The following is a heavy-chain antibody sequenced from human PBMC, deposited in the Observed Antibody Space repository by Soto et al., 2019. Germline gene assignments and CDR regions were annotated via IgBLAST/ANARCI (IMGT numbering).Heavy chain of an antibody. V-gene: IGHV3-9*01. J-gene: IGHJ4*02. CDR2: ISWNSDSV. Sequence: EVHLAESGGGLVQPGRSLTLSCAGSGFTFDEFAIHWVRQGPGKALEWVSGISWNSDSVAYAASVKGRFIISRDNAKNSLYLQMSSLRPEDTALYYCTKDNPKYGSGSQEGGFFDYWGQGTLVTVSS. D-gene: IGHD3-10*01. CDR3: TKDNPKYGSGSQEGGFFDY. CDR1: GFTFDEFA.